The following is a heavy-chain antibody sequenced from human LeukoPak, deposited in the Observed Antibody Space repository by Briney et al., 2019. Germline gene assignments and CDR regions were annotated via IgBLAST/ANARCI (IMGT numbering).Heavy chain of an antibody. J-gene: IGHJ4*02. V-gene: IGHV4-39*07. CDR2: INHSGST. CDR3: ARLYRYSSSWSPFDY. D-gene: IGHD6-13*01. CDR1: GGSTSSSSYH. Sequence: PSETLSLTCTVSGGSTSSSSYHWGWIRQPPGKGLEWIGEINHSGSTNYNPSLKSRVTISVDTSKNQFSLKLSSVTAADTAVYYCARLYRYSSSWSPFDYWGQGTLVTVSS.